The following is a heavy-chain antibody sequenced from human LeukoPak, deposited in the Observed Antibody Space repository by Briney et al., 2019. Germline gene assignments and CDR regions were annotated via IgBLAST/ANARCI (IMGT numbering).Heavy chain of an antibody. CDR2: ISAYNGNT. D-gene: IGHD4-17*01. CDR1: GYTFTNYA. Sequence: ASVKVSCKASGYTFTNYAMNWVRQAPGQGLEWMGWISAYNGNTNYAQKLRGRVTMTTDTSTSTAYMELRSLRSDDTAVYYCATSGYGDYGGWFDPWGQGTLVTVSS. J-gene: IGHJ5*02. V-gene: IGHV1-18*01. CDR3: ATSGYGDYGGWFDP.